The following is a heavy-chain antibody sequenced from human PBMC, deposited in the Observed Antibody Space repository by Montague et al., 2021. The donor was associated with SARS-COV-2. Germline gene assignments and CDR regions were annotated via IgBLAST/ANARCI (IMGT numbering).Heavy chain of an antibody. V-gene: IGHV4-34*01. J-gene: IGHJ4*02. CDR1: GGSFSVYY. CDR2: INHSGST. Sequence: ETLSLTCAVYGGSFSVYYWGWIRQPPGKGLEWIGEINHSGSTNYNPSLKSRVTISSDTSKNQFSLKLNSVTAADTAVYFCVVVVPAMRPRSDYWGQGTLVTVSS. CDR3: VVVVPAMRPRSDY. D-gene: IGHD2-21*02.